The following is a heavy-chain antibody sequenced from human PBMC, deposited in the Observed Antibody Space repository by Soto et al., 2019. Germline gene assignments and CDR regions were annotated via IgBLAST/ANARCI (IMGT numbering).Heavy chain of an antibody. CDR1: GASITFYY. V-gene: IGHV4-30-2*01. J-gene: IGHJ5*02. CDR2: IYHSGST. Sequence: PSETLSLTCAVSGASITFYYWNWIRQPPGKGLEWIGYIYHSGSTYYNPSLKSRVTISVDRSKNQFSLKLSSVTAADTAVYYCARTPTPWGQGTLVTVS. D-gene: IGHD1-26*01. CDR3: ARTPTP.